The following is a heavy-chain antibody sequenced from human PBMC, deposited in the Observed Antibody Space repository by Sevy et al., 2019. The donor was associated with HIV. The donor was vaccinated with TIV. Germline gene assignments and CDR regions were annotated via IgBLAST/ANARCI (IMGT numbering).Heavy chain of an antibody. Sequence: GGSLRLSCAASGFTFSSYSMNWVRQAPGKGLEWVSYISSSSSTIYYADSVKGRFTISRDNAKISLYLQMNSLRAEDTAVYYCAKELFTIFGVGIYYGMDVWGQGTTVTVSS. CDR1: GFTFSSYS. J-gene: IGHJ6*02. CDR3: AKELFTIFGVGIYYGMDV. D-gene: IGHD3-3*01. V-gene: IGHV3-48*01. CDR2: ISSSSSTI.